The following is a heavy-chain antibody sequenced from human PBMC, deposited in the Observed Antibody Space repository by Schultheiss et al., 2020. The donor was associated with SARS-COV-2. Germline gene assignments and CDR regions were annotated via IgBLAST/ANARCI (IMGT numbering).Heavy chain of an antibody. Sequence: GSLRLSCAASGFTFSSYGMHWVRQAPGKGLEWVAVIWYDGSNKYYADSVKGRFTISRDNSKNTLYLQMNSLRAEDTAVYYCARDLGYSYGLDYWGQGTLVTVSS. CDR1: GFTFSSYG. CDR3: ARDLGYSYGLDY. D-gene: IGHD5-18*01. CDR2: IWYDGSNK. J-gene: IGHJ4*02. V-gene: IGHV3-33*01.